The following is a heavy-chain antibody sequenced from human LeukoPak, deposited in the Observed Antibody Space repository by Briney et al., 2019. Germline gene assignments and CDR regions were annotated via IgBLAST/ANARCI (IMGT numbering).Heavy chain of an antibody. D-gene: IGHD5-12*01. J-gene: IGHJ4*02. Sequence: ASVKVSCKASGYTFTSYGISWVRQAPGQGLEWMGWISAYNGNTNYAQKLQGRVTMTTDTSTGTAYMELSSLRSEDTAVYYCASSRGYSGYDYYFDYWGQGTLVTVSS. CDR1: GYTFTSYG. CDR3: ASSRGYSGYDYYFDY. V-gene: IGHV1-18*01. CDR2: ISAYNGNT.